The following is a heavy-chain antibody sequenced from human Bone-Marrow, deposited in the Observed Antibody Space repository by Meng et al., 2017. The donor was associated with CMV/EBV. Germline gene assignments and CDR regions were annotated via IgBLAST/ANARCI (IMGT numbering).Heavy chain of an antibody. CDR3: ARDTHIVVVPAAIYYYYGMDV. CDR2: IYYSGNT. D-gene: IGHD2-2*01. J-gene: IGHJ6*02. V-gene: IGHV4-39*07. CDR1: GGSINSRNFY. Sequence: SETLSLTCSVSGGSINSRNFYWGWIRQPPGKGLQWIGNIYYSGNTYYNPSLKSRVTISVDTSKNQFSLKLSSVTAADTAVYYCARDTHIVVVPAAIYYYYGMDVWGQGTTVTISS.